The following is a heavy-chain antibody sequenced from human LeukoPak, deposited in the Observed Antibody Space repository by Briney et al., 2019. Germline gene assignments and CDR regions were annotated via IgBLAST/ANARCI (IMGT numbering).Heavy chain of an antibody. D-gene: IGHD3-3*01. CDR1: GGSFSSSY. V-gene: IGHV4-4*07. Sequence: SETLSLTCTVSGGSFSSSYWSWIRQPAGKGLEWIGRIYKNGNTNYNPSLESRVTMSVDTYKNQFSLKLSSVTAADTAVYYCARDVSIFGVVSPSMDVWGKGTTVTVSS. CDR3: ARDVSIFGVVSPSMDV. J-gene: IGHJ6*03. CDR2: IYKNGNT.